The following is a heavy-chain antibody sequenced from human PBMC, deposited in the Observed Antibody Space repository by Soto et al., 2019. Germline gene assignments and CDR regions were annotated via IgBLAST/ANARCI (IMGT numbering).Heavy chain of an antibody. J-gene: IGHJ6*02. V-gene: IGHV3-73*02. D-gene: IGHD6-19*01. CDR3: TRRGIAVAGTGGETMVDV. Sequence: EVQLVESGGGLVQPGGSLKLSCAASGFTFSGSAMHWVRQASGKGLEWVGRIRSKANRYATASAASVKGRFTISRDDSKNTAYLHMNSLNTEETAVYYCTRRGIAVAGTGGETMVDVWGQGTTVTVS. CDR1: GFTFSGSA. CDR2: IRSKANRYAT.